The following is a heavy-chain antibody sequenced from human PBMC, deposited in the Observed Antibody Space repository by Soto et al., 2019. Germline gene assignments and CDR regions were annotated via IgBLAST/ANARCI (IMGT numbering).Heavy chain of an antibody. CDR2: IYYSGST. CDR3: ARARRSGEDANWFDP. D-gene: IGHD3-16*01. J-gene: IGHJ5*02. CDR1: GGSISSGDYY. Sequence: SETLSLTCTVSGGSISSGDYYWSWIRQPPGKGLEWIGYIYYSGSTYYNPSLKSRVTISVDTSKNQFSLKLSSVTAADTAVYYCARARRSGEDANWFDPWGQGTLVTVSS. V-gene: IGHV4-30-4*01.